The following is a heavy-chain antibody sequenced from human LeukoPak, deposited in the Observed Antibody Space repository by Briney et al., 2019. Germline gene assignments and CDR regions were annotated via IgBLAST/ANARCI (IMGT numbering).Heavy chain of an antibody. D-gene: IGHD2-2*01. CDR3: ARLGYCSSTSCYDPALDAFGI. Sequence: GGSLRLSCAASGFTFSDYYMSWIRQAPGKGLEWVSYISSSSYTNYADSVKGRFTISRDNAKNSLYLQMNSLRAEDTAVYYCARLGYCSSTSCYDPALDAFGIWGQGTMVTVSS. CDR1: GFTFSDYY. J-gene: IGHJ3*02. V-gene: IGHV3-11*06. CDR2: ISSSSYT.